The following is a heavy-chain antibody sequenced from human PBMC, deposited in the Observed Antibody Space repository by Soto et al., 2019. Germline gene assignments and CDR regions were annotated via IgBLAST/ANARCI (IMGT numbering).Heavy chain of an antibody. CDR3: ARLGDSGGWPAQYFDE. D-gene: IGHD6-19*01. V-gene: IGHV4-31*03. CDR1: GVSISSGGYF. J-gene: IGHJ4*02. Sequence: QVQLQESGPGLVKPSQTLSLTCTVSGVSISSGGYFWTWIRQFPGKGLEWIGNISSSGSTSYNPSVESRVTISGDTSDNQFSLKVTSVTAADTAVYSCARLGDSGGWPAQYFDEWGQGTLVTVSS. CDR2: ISSSGST.